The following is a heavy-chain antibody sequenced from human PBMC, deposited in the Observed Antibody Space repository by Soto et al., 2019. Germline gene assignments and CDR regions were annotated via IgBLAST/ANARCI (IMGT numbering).Heavy chain of an antibody. Sequence: GESLKISCKASGYSFANYWIGWVRQKPGKGLEWMGVIYPGDSETTYSPSFEGQVIISVDRSRGTAFLEWSSLKASDTAMYYCARPGAPTDTVVYDFWGQGTQVTVSS. CDR2: IYPGDSET. J-gene: IGHJ4*02. V-gene: IGHV5-51*01. CDR1: GYSFANYW. CDR3: ARPGAPTDTVVYDF. D-gene: IGHD5-18*01.